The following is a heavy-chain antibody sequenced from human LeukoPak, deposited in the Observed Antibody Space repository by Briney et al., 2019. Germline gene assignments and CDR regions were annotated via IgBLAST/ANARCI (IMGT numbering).Heavy chain of an antibody. CDR2: IKQDGSEI. J-gene: IGHJ4*02. Sequence: GSLRLSCAASGFIFDNFWMSWVRQAPGKGLEWVANIKQDGSEIYYVDSVKGRFTISRDNAKKLLYLQMNSLRAEDTALYYCARDMSFSTSDWYGELDNWGQGTLVTVSS. D-gene: IGHD6-19*01. V-gene: IGHV3-7*05. CDR1: GFIFDNFW. CDR3: ARDMSFSTSDWYGELDN.